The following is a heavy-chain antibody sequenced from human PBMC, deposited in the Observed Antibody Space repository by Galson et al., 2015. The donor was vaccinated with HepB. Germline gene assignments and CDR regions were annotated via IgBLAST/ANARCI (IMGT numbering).Heavy chain of an antibody. J-gene: IGHJ6*02. CDR1: GFTFSSYS. Sequence: SLRLSCAASGFTFSSYSMNWVRQAPGKGLEWVSSISSSSSYIYYADSVKGRFTISRDNAKNSLYLQMNRLRAEDTAVYYCARDGGTVTTYGPYYYYYGMDVWGPGTTVTVSS. CDR3: ARDGGTVTTYGPYYYYYGMDV. V-gene: IGHV3-21*01. CDR2: ISSSSSYI. D-gene: IGHD4-11*01.